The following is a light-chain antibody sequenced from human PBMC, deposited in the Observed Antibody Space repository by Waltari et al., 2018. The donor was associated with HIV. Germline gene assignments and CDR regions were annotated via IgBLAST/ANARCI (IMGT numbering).Light chain of an antibody. V-gene: IGLV1-40*01. J-gene: IGLJ2*01. CDR1: SPNIGPGYD. CDR2: GNS. Sequence: QSELTQPPSVSAAPGQRVTISSIGSSPNIGPGYDVPWYQQGPGRAPKVVIYGNSNRPSGVPDRFSGSKSGSSASLVITGLQSEDEADYYCQSYDSNLSGLFGGGTKVTVL. CDR3: QSYDSNLSGL.